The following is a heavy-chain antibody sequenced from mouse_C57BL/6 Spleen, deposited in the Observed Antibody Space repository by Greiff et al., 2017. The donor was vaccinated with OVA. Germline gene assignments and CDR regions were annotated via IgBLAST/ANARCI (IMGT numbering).Heavy chain of an antibody. CDR2: INYDGSST. Sequence: EVQLVESEGGLVQPGSSMKLSCTASGFTFSDYYMAWVRQVPEKGLEWVANINYDGSSTYYLDSLKSRFIISRDNAKNILYLQMSSLKSEDTATYYRAREGDDYNWYFDVWGTGTTVTVSS. J-gene: IGHJ1*03. CDR1: GFTFSDYY. V-gene: IGHV5-16*01. D-gene: IGHD2-4*01. CDR3: AREGDDYNWYFDV.